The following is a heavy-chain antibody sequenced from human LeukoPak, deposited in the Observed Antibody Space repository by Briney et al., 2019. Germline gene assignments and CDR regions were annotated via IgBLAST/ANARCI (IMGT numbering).Heavy chain of an antibody. V-gene: IGHV3-30-3*01. CDR1: GFTFSSYA. D-gene: IGHD4-17*01. CDR3: ARDLYGDLDY. CDR2: ISYDGSNK. Sequence: PGGSLRLSCAASGFTFSSYAMHWVRQAPGKGLEWVAVISYDGSNKYYADSVKGRFTISRDNSKNTLYLQMNGLRAEDTAVYYCARDLYGDLDYWGQGTLVTVSS. J-gene: IGHJ4*02.